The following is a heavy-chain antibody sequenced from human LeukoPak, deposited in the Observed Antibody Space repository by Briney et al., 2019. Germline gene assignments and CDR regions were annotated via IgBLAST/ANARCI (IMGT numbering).Heavy chain of an antibody. V-gene: IGHV4-59*12. J-gene: IGHJ5*02. CDR1: GGSISIYY. D-gene: IGHD4-11*01. CDR2: IYNSGST. Sequence: SETLSLTCTVSGGSISIYYWSWIRQPPGKGLEWIGYIYNSGSTYYNPSLKSRVTISVDTSKNQFSLKLSSVTAADTAVYYCASRDYSNYRWFDPWGQGTLVTVSS. CDR3: ASRDYSNYRWFDP.